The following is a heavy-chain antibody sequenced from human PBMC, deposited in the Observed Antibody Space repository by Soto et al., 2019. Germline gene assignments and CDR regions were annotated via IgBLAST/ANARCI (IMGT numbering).Heavy chain of an antibody. CDR2: IYYSGST. Sequence: SETLSLTCTVSGGSISHYYWSWIRQPPGKGLEWIGYIYYSGSTNYNPSLKSRVTISLDTSKNQFSLIVSSVTAADTAVYYCARWVTTGELDYWGQGTLVTVSS. CDR1: GGSISHYY. V-gene: IGHV4-59*01. CDR3: ARWVTTGELDY. D-gene: IGHD4-17*01. J-gene: IGHJ4*02.